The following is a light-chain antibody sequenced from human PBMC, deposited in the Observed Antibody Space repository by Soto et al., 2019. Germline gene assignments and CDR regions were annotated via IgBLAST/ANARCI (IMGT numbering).Light chain of an antibody. V-gene: IGKV1-5*01. Sequence: DIQMTQSPYTLSASVGDRVTITCRASQGISTWLAWYQQKPGTAPKLLIYDASSLESGVPSRFSGSGSGTEFTFTISSLQPDDYATYYCQQYSSYSRTFGQGTKVDIK. J-gene: IGKJ1*01. CDR3: QQYSSYSRT. CDR1: QGISTW. CDR2: DAS.